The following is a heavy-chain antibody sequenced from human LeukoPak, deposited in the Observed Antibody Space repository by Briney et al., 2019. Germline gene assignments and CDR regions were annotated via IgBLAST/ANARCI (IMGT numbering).Heavy chain of an antibody. Sequence: GASVKVSCKASGYTFTGYYMHWVRQAPGQGLERMGWINSNSGGTNYAQKFQGRVTMTRDTSISTAYMELSRLRSDDTAVYYCARDQVFWYAFDIWGQGTMVTVSS. CDR3: ARDQVFWYAFDI. CDR2: INSNSGGT. CDR1: GYTFTGYY. J-gene: IGHJ3*02. D-gene: IGHD3-3*01. V-gene: IGHV1-2*02.